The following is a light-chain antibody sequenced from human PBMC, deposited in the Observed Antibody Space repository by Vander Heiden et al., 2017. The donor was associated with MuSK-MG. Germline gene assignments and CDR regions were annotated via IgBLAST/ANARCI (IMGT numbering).Light chain of an antibody. CDR3: QQTDITPQA. J-gene: IGKJ3*01. Sequence: DIQMTQSPSSLSASVGDRVSITCRASQSVGNFLNWYQQKPGKAPELLIYTASRLQSGVPSRFGGSGSGTDFTLTMSSLQPEDFATYYCQQTDITPQAFGPGTKIEIK. CDR2: TAS. V-gene: IGKV1-39*01. CDR1: QSVGNF.